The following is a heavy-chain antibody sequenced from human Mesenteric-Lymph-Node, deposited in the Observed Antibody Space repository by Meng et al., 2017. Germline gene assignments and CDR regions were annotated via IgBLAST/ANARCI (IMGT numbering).Heavy chain of an antibody. CDR3: AAYDSSRNAFDI. CDR2: ISGSGGST. Sequence: GGSLRLSCAASGFTFSSYAMSWVRQAPGKGLEWVSAISGSGGSTYYADSVKGRFTISRDNAKNSLYLQMNSLRAEDTAVYYCAAYDSSRNAFDIWGQGTMVTVSS. V-gene: IGHV3-23*01. J-gene: IGHJ3*02. CDR1: GFTFSSYA. D-gene: IGHD3-22*01.